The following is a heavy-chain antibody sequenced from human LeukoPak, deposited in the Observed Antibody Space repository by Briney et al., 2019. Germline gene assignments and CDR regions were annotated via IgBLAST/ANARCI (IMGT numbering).Heavy chain of an antibody. J-gene: IGHJ4*02. CDR2: INNDGRST. D-gene: IGHD3-22*01. CDR1: GFTFSTYT. V-gene: IGHV3-74*03. Sequence: GGSLRLSCAASGFTFSTYTIHWVRQVPGKGLMWVSRINNDGRSTTYADSVKGRFTISRDNAKDTLYLQMDSLTAEGTAVYYCARDGGGSSGYYWGLDYWGQGTLVTVSS. CDR3: ARDGGGSSGYYWGLDY.